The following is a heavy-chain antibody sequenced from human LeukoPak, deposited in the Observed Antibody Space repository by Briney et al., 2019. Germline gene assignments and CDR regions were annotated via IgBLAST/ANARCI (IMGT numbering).Heavy chain of an antibody. Sequence: SETLSLTCTVSGGSVSSGSYYWSWIRQHPGKGLEWIGYIYYSGSTNYNPSLKSRVTISVDTSRNQFSLKLSSVTAADTAVYYCARVPSSQQLDFDYWGQGTLVTVSS. CDR1: GGSVSSGSYY. CDR3: ARVPSSQQLDFDY. D-gene: IGHD6-13*01. V-gene: IGHV4-61*01. J-gene: IGHJ4*02. CDR2: IYYSGST.